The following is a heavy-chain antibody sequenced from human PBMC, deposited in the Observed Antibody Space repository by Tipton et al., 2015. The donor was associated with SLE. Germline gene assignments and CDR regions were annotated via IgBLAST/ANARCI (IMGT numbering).Heavy chain of an antibody. CDR1: GGSISSSSYY. V-gene: IGHV4-39*07. D-gene: IGHD2-21*01. CDR2: IYYSGGT. CDR3: ARLRVISYYFDY. Sequence: TLSLTCTVSGGSISSSSYYWGWIRQPPGKGLEWIGIIYYSGGTYYNPSLKSRVTISVDTSKNQFSLKLSSVTAADTAVYYCARLRVISYYFDYWGQGTLVTVSS. J-gene: IGHJ4*02.